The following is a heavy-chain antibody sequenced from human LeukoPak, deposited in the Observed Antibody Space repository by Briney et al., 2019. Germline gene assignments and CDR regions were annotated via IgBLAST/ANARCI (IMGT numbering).Heavy chain of an antibody. CDR1: GFTFRDFG. J-gene: IGHJ4*02. V-gene: IGHV3-30*18. Sequence: GGSLRLSCAASGFTFRDFGMHWVRQAPGKGLEWVAIISYDGRSNHADFVKGRFTISRDNPKNTVYLQMSSVRPEDTAMYHCAKDTGYSSLWGQGTLVIVSA. CDR3: AKDTGYSSL. CDR2: ISYDGRS. D-gene: IGHD6-19*01.